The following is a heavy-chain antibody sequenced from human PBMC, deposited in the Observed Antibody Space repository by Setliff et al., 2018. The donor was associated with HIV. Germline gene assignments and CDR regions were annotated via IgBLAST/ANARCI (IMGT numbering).Heavy chain of an antibody. CDR1: GDSINNYY. CDR3: ARSNPGITAGLLAY. V-gene: IGHV4-4*07. J-gene: IGHJ4*02. D-gene: IGHD6-13*01. CDR2: IHSSGSA. Sequence: PSETLSLTCTVSGDSINNYYWNWIRQPAGKGLEWIGRIHSSGSANYNPALKSRVTMSIDTSKNQISLKLNSVTAADTATYYCARSNPGITAGLLAYWGPGTLVTVSS.